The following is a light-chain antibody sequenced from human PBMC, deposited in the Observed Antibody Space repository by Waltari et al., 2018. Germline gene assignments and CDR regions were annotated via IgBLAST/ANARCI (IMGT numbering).Light chain of an antibody. V-gene: IGLV2-14*03. Sequence: QSALTQPASVSGSPGQSITISCTGTSSDVGGYHYLSWYQQHPGKAPKLMIYDVSNRPSGVSNRFSGSKSGNTASLTISGLQAEDEADYYCSSYTSSSTVVFGGGTKLTVL. CDR1: SSDVGGYHY. CDR2: DVS. CDR3: SSYTSSSTVV. J-gene: IGLJ2*01.